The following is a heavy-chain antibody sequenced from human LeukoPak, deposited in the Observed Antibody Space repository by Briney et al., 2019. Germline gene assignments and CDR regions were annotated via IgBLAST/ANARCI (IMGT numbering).Heavy chain of an antibody. CDR2: IGTAGDT. J-gene: IGHJ4*02. D-gene: IGHD2-15*01. CDR1: GFTFSDYD. CDR3: AKRMVVAATTYYFDY. V-gene: IGHV3-13*01. Sequence: PGGSPRLSCAASGFTFSDYDMHWVRQATGKGLEWVSAIGTAGDTYYTGSVKGRFTISRENARNSLDPQMNSLRAEDPAVYYCAKRMVVAATTYYFDYWGQGTLVTVSS.